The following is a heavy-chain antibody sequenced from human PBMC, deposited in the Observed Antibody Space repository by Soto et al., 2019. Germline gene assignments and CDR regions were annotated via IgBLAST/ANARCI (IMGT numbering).Heavy chain of an antibody. CDR2: IIPIFGTA. V-gene: IGHV1-69*13. J-gene: IGHJ6*02. D-gene: IGHD6-6*01. Sequence: SVKVSCKASGGTFSSYAISWVRQAPGQGLEWMGGIIPIFGTANYAQKFQGRVTITADESTSTAYMELSSLRSEDTAVYYCARDRQLVATYYYYYGMDVWGQGTPVTVSS. CDR1: GGTFSSYA. CDR3: ARDRQLVATYYYYYGMDV.